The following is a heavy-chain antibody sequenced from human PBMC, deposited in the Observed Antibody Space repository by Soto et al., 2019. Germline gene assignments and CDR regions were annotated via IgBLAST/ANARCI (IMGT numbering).Heavy chain of an antibody. Sequence: PSEPLSLPCTVSGNSIRNKNSHWGWTRHPPGKGMGWIGTVYSNGHTYPNPSLKSRLAMAVDMSKNQFSLSLISVTAADTAVYFCASVTNGRAGDSWGQGTLVTVSS. CDR1: GNSIRNKNSH. CDR2: VYSNGHT. D-gene: IGHD2-8*01. CDR3: ASVTNGRAGDS. V-gene: IGHV4-39*01. J-gene: IGHJ4*02.